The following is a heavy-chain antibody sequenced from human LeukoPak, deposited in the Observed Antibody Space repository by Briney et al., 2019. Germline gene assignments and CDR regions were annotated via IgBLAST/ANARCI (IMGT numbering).Heavy chain of an antibody. V-gene: IGHV1-8*01. CDR3: ARESSGSSSLGY. D-gene: IGHD6-6*01. CDR2: MNPNSGNT. J-gene: IGHJ4*02. Sequence: ASVKVSCKASGYTFTSYDINWVRQATGQGLEWMGWMNPNSGNTGYAQKFQGRVTMTRNTSISTAYMELSSLRSEDTAMYYCARESSGSSSLGYWGQGTLVTVSS. CDR1: GYTFTSYD.